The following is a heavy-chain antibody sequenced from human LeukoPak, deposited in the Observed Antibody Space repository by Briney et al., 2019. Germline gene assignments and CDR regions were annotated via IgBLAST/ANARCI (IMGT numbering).Heavy chain of an antibody. CDR3: ARDRLQKYCSTSGCFFDY. Sequence: PGGSLRLSCAASGFTFSSYAMHWVRQAPGKGLEWVAVIRYDGSNKYYGDSVKGRFTISRDNSKNTLYLQMNTLRAEDTAVYYCARDRLQKYCSTSGCFFDYWGQGTLVTVSS. CDR2: IRYDGSNK. V-gene: IGHV3-33*08. J-gene: IGHJ4*02. D-gene: IGHD2-2*01. CDR1: GFTFSSYA.